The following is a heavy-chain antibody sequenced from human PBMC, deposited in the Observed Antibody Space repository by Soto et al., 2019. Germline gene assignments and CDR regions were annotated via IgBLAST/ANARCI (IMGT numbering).Heavy chain of an antibody. Sequence: GGSLRLSCAASGFSFSSYGMHWVRQAPGKGLEWVAVIWYDGSNKYYADSVKGRFTISRDNSMYTLYLQMNSLRAEDTAVYYCARESVAVAGTDFDYWGQGTLVTVSS. CDR2: IWYDGSNK. CDR1: GFSFSSYG. CDR3: ARESVAVAGTDFDY. J-gene: IGHJ4*02. D-gene: IGHD6-19*01. V-gene: IGHV3-33*01.